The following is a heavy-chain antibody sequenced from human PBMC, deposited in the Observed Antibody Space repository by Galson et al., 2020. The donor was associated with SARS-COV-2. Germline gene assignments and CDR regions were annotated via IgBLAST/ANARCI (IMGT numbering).Heavy chain of an antibody. CDR3: ATSNPITGTTGNWFDP. V-gene: IGHV1-24*01. Sequence: AAVKDSCKVAGYTPTELYINWVRQAAGKGREWRGGFEPEDGETIYAQKFQGRVTMTEDTSTDTAYMELSSLRSEDTAVYYCATSNPITGTTGNWFDPWGQGTLVTVSS. D-gene: IGHD1-7*01. CDR2: FEPEDGET. CDR1: GYTPTELY. J-gene: IGHJ5*02.